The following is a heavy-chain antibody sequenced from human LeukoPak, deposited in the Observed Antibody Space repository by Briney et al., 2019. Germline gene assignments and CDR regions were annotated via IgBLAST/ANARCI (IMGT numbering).Heavy chain of an antibody. D-gene: IGHD3-22*01. Sequence: SVKVSCKASGGSFSNFGISWVRQAPGQGLEWMGGILPVSNTANNAQNFQGRVTFTADTSTGTAYMELSSLRSEDTAVYCARADRYYYDSSRPLGPWGQGTLVTDSS. CDR2: ILPVSNTA. CDR3: ARADRYYYDSSRPLGP. CDR1: GGSFSNFG. J-gene: IGHJ5*02. V-gene: IGHV1-69*06.